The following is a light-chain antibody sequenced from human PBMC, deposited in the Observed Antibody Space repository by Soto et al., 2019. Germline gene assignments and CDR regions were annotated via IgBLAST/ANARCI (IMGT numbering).Light chain of an antibody. CDR2: GAS. V-gene: IGKV3-20*01. CDR3: QQYGSSSA. J-gene: IGKJ4*01. Sequence: EIVLTQSPGTLSLSPGERATLSCRASQSVSSSYLAWYQQKPGQAPRLLIYGASSRATGIPDRFSGSGSGSVFPLTNSRLEPEDFALYYCQQYGSSSAFGGGNKVEIK. CDR1: QSVSSSY.